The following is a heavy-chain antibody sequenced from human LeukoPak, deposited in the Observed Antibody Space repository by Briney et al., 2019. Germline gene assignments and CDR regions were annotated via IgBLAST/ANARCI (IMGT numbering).Heavy chain of an antibody. CDR1: GFTFAEYT. J-gene: IGHJ4*02. CDR3: VKDLVAASENVRGWYPMDY. Sequence: GESLRLSCAASGFTFAEYTMHWVRQAPGKGLEWVSLISWNGARIHYGDSVKGRFTISRDNSKNSLYLQMNSLRTEDTALYYCVKDLVAASENVRGWYPMDYWGQGTLVTVSS. V-gene: IGHV3-43*01. D-gene: IGHD6-19*01. CDR2: ISWNGARI.